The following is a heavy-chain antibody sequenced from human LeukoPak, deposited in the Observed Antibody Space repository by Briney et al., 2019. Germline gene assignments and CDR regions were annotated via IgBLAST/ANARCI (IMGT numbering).Heavy chain of an antibody. CDR3: AGAAAGTDWFDP. J-gene: IGHJ5*02. D-gene: IGHD6-13*01. CDR2: INPSGGST. CDR1: GYTFTSYY. V-gene: IGHV1-46*01. Sequence: ASVKVSCKASGYTFTSYYMHWVRQAPGQGLEWMGIINPSGGSTSYAQKFQGRVTMTRDTSTSTVYMELSSLRSEDTAVYYCAGAAAGTDWFDPWGQGTLVTVSS.